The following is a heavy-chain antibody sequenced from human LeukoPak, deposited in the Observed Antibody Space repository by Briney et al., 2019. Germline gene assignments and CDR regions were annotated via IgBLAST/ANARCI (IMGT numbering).Heavy chain of an antibody. Sequence: PGGSLRLSCAASGFTFSNYGMHWVRQAPGKGLEWVATITYDGSSEYYADSVKDRFTVSRDNSKNTLYLQMSSLKTEDTAAYYCAKRGDGGHKSLEYWGQGTLVIVSS. CDR2: ITYDGSSE. J-gene: IGHJ4*02. V-gene: IGHV3-30*18. D-gene: IGHD3-16*01. CDR1: GFTFSNYG. CDR3: AKRGDGGHKSLEY.